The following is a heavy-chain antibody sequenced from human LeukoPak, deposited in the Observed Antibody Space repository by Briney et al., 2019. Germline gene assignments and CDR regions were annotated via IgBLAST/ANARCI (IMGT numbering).Heavy chain of an antibody. D-gene: IGHD5-18*01. J-gene: IGHJ4*02. CDR1: GSTFSSYE. Sequence: GGSLRLSGAASGSTFSSYEMNWVRQAPGKGLDWVSYISSSGSTIYYADSVKGRFTISRDNAKNSLYLQMNSLRAEDTAVYYCARSGRGYSYGYSYWGQGTLVTVSS. CDR2: ISSSGSTI. CDR3: ARSGRGYSYGYSY. V-gene: IGHV3-48*03.